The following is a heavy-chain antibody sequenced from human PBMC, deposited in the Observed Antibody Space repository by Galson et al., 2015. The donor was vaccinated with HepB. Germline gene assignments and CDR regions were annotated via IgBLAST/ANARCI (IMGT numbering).Heavy chain of an antibody. CDR2: IDTDGSAT. CDR3: ARESIGGSVTDAFDI. V-gene: IGHV3-74*01. Sequence: SLRLSCAASGFTLSSYWMHWVRQAPGKGLVWVSRIDTDGSATTYADSVKGRFSFSRDNGKNTLYLQMNSLRAEDTAVYYCARESIGGSVTDAFDIWGQGTMVTVSS. CDR1: GFTLSSYW. D-gene: IGHD3-10*01. J-gene: IGHJ3*02.